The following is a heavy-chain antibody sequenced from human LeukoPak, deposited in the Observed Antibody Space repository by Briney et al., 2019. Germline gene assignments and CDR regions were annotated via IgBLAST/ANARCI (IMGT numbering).Heavy chain of an antibody. J-gene: IGHJ4*02. CDR3: ARDQYDSSGYYSDY. CDR1: GFTLSSYW. D-gene: IGHD3-22*01. Sequence: PGGSLRLSCAASGFTLSSYWMSWVRQAPGKGLEWVANIKQDGSEKYYVDPVKGRFTISRDNAKNSLYLQMNSLRAEDTAVYYCARDQYDSSGYYSDYWGQGTLVTVSS. V-gene: IGHV3-7*01. CDR2: IKQDGSEK.